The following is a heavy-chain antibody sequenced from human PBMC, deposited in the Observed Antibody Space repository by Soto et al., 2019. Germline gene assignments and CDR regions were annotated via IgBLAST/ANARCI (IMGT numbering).Heavy chain of an antibody. D-gene: IGHD1-7*01. CDR3: ARRYNWNYGWFDP. V-gene: IGHV4-34*01. Sequence: LSLTCAVYGGSFSGYYWSWIRQPPGKGLEWIGEINHSGSTNCNPSLKSRVTISVDTSKNQFSLKLSSVTAADTAVYYCARRYNWNYGWFDPWGQGTLVTVSS. J-gene: IGHJ5*02. CDR2: INHSGST. CDR1: GGSFSGYY.